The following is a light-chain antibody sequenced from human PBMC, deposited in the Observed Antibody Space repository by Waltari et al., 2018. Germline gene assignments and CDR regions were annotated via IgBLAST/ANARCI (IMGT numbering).Light chain of an antibody. Sequence: QSALTQPPSASGSPGQSVTVSCTGTSSDVGGSNYVSWYQPHPGNAPNPMIYELSQRPSGVPDRFSGSKSGNTASLTVSGLQAEDEADYYCSSYAGSNNLVFGGGTKLTVL. CDR1: SSDVGGSNY. CDR2: ELS. V-gene: IGLV2-8*01. CDR3: SSYAGSNNLV. J-gene: IGLJ2*01.